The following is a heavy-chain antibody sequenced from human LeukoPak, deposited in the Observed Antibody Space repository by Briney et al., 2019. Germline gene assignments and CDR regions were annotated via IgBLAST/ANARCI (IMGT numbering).Heavy chain of an antibody. D-gene: IGHD6-19*01. Sequence: PSETLSLTCTVSGGSISSYYWSWIRQPPGKGLEWIGYIYYSGSTNYNPSLKSRVTISVDTSKNQFSLKLSSVTAADTAVYYCARVEQWLSIDYWGQGTLVTVSS. CDR3: ARVEQWLSIDY. V-gene: IGHV4-59*01. CDR1: GGSISSYY. CDR2: IYYSGST. J-gene: IGHJ4*02.